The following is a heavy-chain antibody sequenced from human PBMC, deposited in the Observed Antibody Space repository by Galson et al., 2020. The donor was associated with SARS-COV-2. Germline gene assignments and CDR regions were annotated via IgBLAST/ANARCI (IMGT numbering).Heavy chain of an antibody. V-gene: IGHV3-66*01. CDR2: IYSGGST. Sequence: GGSLRLSCAASGFSVSRTYLSWVRQAPGKGLEWVSVIYSGGSTNYADSVKGRFTISKDNSKNTLFLQMNSLRAEDTGIYYCATEVGASTFDHWGQGTLVTVSS. J-gene: IGHJ4*02. D-gene: IGHD1-26*01. CDR3: ATEVGASTFDH. CDR1: GFSVSRTY.